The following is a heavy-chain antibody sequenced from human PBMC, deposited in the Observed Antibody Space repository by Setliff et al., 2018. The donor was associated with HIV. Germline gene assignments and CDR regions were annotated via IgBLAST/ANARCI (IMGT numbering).Heavy chain of an antibody. D-gene: IGHD3-3*01. CDR3: ARGGSGYYDFWSGSSAFEY. CDR1: GRSFSSYA. V-gene: IGHV1-69*13. J-gene: IGHJ4*02. CDR2: IIPIFGTT. Sequence: SVKVSCKTSGRSFSSYAVSWVRQAPGQGLEWMGGIIPIFGTTNYAQKFQGRVTITADESASTVYMELSSLRSEDTALYYCARGGSGYYDFWSGSSAFEYWGQGTRVTVSS.